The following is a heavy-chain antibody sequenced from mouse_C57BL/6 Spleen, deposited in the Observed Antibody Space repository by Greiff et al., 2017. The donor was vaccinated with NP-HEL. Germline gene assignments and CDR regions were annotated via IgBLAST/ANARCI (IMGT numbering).Heavy chain of an antibody. CDR2: INPSTGGT. CDR3: ARGIYYDSFYAMDY. Sequence: VQLQQSGPELVKPGASVKISCKASGYSFTGYYMNWVKQSPEKSLEWIGEINPSTGGTTYNQKFKAKATLTVDKSSSTAYMQLKSLTSEDSAVYYCARGIYYDSFYAMDYWGQGTSVTVSS. CDR1: GYSFTGYY. D-gene: IGHD2-4*01. J-gene: IGHJ4*01. V-gene: IGHV1-42*01.